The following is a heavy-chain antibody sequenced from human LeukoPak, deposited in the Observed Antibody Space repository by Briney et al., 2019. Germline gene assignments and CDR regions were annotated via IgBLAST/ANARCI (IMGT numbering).Heavy chain of an antibody. CDR1: GGSFSGYY. CDR3: ARVGSVGARKVDY. CDR2: INYSGST. Sequence: SETLSLTCAVFGGSFSGYYWSWIRQPPGKGLEGIGEINYSGSTNYNPSLKSRVTISVDTSKNPFSLKLSSVTAADTAVYYCARVGSVGARKVDYWGQGTLVTVSS. J-gene: IGHJ4*02. V-gene: IGHV4-34*01. D-gene: IGHD1-26*01.